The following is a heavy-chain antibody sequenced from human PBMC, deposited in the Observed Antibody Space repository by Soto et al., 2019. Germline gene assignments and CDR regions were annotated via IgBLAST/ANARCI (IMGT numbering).Heavy chain of an antibody. CDR2: INHSGST. D-gene: IGHD5-12*01. CDR3: ARGPRGGYPKYFQH. V-gene: IGHV4-34*01. Sequence: TSETLSLTCTVSGGSISSYYWSWIRQPPGKGLEWIGEINHSGSTNYNPSLKSRVTISVDTSKNQFSLKLSSVTAADTAVYYCARGPRGGYPKYFQHWGQGTLVTVSS. J-gene: IGHJ1*01. CDR1: GGSISSYY.